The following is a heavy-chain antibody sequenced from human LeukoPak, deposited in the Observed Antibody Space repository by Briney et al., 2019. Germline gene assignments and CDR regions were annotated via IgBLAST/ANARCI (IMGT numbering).Heavy chain of an antibody. J-gene: IGHJ5*02. CDR3: ARGGGSSGS. D-gene: IGHD3-16*01. CDR1: GFTFNSYE. CDR2: ISISGSLT. V-gene: IGHV3-48*03. Sequence: GGSLRLSCTVSGFTFNSYEMNWVRQAPGKGLEWVSYISISGSLTYYADSVKGRFTISRDDAQNSLYLQMNSLRVEDTAVYYCARGGGSSGSWGQGTLVTVSS.